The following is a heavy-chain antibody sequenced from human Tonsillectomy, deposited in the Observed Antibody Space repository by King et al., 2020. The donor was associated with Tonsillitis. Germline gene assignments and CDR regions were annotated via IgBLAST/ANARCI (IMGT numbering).Heavy chain of an antibody. CDR1: GGSISSSNW. V-gene: IGHV4-4*02. CDR3: ARIWSRGVTKYYFDY. J-gene: IGHJ4*02. Sequence: QLQESGPGLVKPSGTLSLTCAVSGGSISSSNWWSWVRQPPGKGLEWIGEIYHSGSTNYNPSLKSRVTISVDKSKNQFSLNLKSVTAADTAVYYCARIWSRGVTKYYFDYWGQGTLVTVSS. D-gene: IGHD3-10*01. CDR2: IYHSGST.